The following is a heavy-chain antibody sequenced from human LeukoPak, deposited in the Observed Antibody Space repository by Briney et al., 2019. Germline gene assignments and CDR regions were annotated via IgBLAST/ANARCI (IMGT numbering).Heavy chain of an antibody. CDR3: VRRDLVLVRGAATKEGFDL. CDR1: GFTFSDYD. CDR2: INTVGDT. V-gene: IGHV3-13*01. J-gene: IGHJ3*01. D-gene: IGHD3-10*01. Sequence: GGSLRLSCVASGFTFSDYDTLWVRQVLGRSLEWVSVINTVGDTYFPDSVKGRFTVSRESARNSMYLQMNSLRAGDTALYYCVRRDLVLVRGAATKEGFDLWGQGTMVTVSS.